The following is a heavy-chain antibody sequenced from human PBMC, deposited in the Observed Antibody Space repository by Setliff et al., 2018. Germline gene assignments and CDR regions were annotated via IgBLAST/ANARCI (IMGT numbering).Heavy chain of an antibody. V-gene: IGHV1-69*13. CDR3: ARDFLGIHIDHGNALDDY. J-gene: IGHJ4*02. D-gene: IGHD4-17*01. Sequence: ASVKVSCKASGGTFNTYAISWVRQAPGQGLEWMGGIIPIFGTTNYAQKFQGRVTITADESTSTAYMELSSLRSEDTAVYYCARDFLGIHIDHGNALDDYWGQGTLVTVPQ. CDR2: IIPIFGTT. CDR1: GGTFNTYA.